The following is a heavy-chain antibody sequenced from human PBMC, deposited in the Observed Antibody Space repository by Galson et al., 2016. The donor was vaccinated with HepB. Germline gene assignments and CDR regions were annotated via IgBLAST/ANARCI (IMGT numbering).Heavy chain of an antibody. D-gene: IGHD2-15*01. V-gene: IGHV4-39*01. J-gene: IGHJ4*02. Sequence: ETLSLTCSVSGASISSTTNYWLWIRQPPGKGLEWIGSIYYNGSPFYNPSLKSRLTVSVDTSKNQFSLRLTSVTAADTAVYYCARQRHTSASKFFDYWGQGILVTVSS. CDR2: IYYNGSP. CDR3: ARQRHTSASKFFDY. CDR1: GASISSTTNY.